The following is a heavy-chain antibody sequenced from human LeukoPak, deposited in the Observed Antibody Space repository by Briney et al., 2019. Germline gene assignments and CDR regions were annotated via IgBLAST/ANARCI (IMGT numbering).Heavy chain of an antibody. D-gene: IGHD6-19*01. CDR3: ARAVAVAGTDY. Sequence: ASVKVSCKASGYTFTSYAMHWVRQAPGERREWMGWINAGNGNTKYSQKFQGRVTITRDTSASTAYMELSSLRSEDTAVYYCARAVAVAGTDYWGQGTLVTVSS. J-gene: IGHJ4*02. V-gene: IGHV1-3*01. CDR2: INAGNGNT. CDR1: GYTFTSYA.